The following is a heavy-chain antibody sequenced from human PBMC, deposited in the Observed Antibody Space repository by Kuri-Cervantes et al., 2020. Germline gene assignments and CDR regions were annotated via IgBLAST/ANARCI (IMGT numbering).Heavy chain of an antibody. CDR3: ARVRYSGSYHPFDAFDI. D-gene: IGHD1-26*01. Sequence: GGSLRLSCAASGFTFSFYSMNWVRQAPGKGLEWVSSISSSSSYIYYADSVKGRFTISRDNAKNSLYLQMNSLRAEDKAVYYCARVRYSGSYHPFDAFDIWGQGTTVTVSS. J-gene: IGHJ3*02. V-gene: IGHV3-21*01. CDR2: ISSSSSYI. CDR1: GFTFSFYS.